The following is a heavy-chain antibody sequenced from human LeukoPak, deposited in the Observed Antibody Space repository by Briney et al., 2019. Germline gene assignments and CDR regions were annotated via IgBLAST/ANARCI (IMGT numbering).Heavy chain of an antibody. D-gene: IGHD3-22*01. J-gene: IGHJ4*02. CDR1: GYTFSSYG. CDR2: ISAYNGNT. V-gene: IGHV1-18*04. CDR3: ARDTPYSGGYYSSDY. Sequence: GASVKVSCKASGYTFSSYGISWVRQAPGQGLEWLGWISAYNGNTNYAQKLQGRVTMTTDTSTNTAYMEMRSLRSDDTAVYYCARDTPYSGGYYSSDYWGQGTLVTVSS.